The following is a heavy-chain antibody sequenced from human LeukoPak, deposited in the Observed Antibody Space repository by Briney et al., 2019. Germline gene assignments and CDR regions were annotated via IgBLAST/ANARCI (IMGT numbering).Heavy chain of an antibody. CDR1: GRFISSYY. D-gene: IGHD3-22*01. CDR2: IYTSGNT. J-gene: IGHJ3*02. V-gene: IGHV4-4*07. Sequence: SETLSLTCTVSGRFISSYYWSWIRQPAGKGLEWIGRIYTSGNTKYNPSLKSRVTMSVDTSKNQFSLKLNSVTAADTAVYYCVRDRVVTDSDAFDIWGQGTMVTVSS. CDR3: VRDRVVTDSDAFDI.